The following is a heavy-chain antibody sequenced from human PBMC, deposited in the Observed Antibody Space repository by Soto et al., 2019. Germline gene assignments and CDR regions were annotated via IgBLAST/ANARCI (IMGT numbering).Heavy chain of an antibody. D-gene: IGHD3-10*01. CDR1: GGSFSGYY. CDR3: ARVDGGYYGSGSYLYYYYYYGMDV. J-gene: IGHJ6*02. CDR2: INHSGST. Sequence: PSETLSLTCAVYGGSFSGYYWSWIRQPPGKGLEWIGEINHSGSTNYNPSLKSRVTISVDTSKNQFSLKLSSVTAADTAVYYCARVDGGYYGSGSYLYYYYYYGMDVWGQGTTVTVSS. V-gene: IGHV4-34*01.